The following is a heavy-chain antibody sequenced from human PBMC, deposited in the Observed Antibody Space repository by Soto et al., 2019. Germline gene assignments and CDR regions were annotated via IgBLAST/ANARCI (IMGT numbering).Heavy chain of an antibody. CDR3: AKERRYSFDAFDI. CDR2: IPYDGSEK. Sequence: QEQLVESGGGVVQAGRSLRLSCAASGFTFNFFGMHWVRQAPGKGLEWVAVIPYDGSEKYYADSVKGRFTMSRDNSKNMVYLEMSSLRPEDTSVYYCAKERRYSFDAFDIWGHGTMVTVSS. D-gene: IGHD5-12*01. J-gene: IGHJ3*02. CDR1: GFTFNFFG. V-gene: IGHV3-30*18.